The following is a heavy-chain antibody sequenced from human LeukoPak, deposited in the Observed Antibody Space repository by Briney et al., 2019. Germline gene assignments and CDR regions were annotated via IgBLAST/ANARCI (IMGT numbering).Heavy chain of an antibody. CDR2: ISSSSSYI. J-gene: IGHJ4*02. CDR1: GFTFSSYS. Sequence: PGGSLRLXCAASGFTFSSYSMNWVRQAPGKGLEWVSSISSSSSYIYYADSVKGRFTISRDNAKNSLYLQMNSLRAEDTAVYYCARDLDDGVCSGGSCYSAIGFDYWGQGTLVTVSS. V-gene: IGHV3-21*01. CDR3: ARDLDDGVCSGGSCYSAIGFDY. D-gene: IGHD2-15*01.